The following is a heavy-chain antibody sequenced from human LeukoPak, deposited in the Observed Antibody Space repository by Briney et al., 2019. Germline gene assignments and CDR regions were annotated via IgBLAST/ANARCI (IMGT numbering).Heavy chain of an antibody. V-gene: IGHV1-2*02. J-gene: IGHJ4*02. Sequence: ASVKVSCKASGYTFTGYYMHWVRQAPGQGLEWMGWINPNSGGTNYAQKFQGRVTMTRDTSISTAYMELSRLRSDDTAVYYCATIYYGSSGYYPTNFDYWGQGTLVTVSS. CDR3: ATIYYGSSGYYPTNFDY. CDR2: INPNSGGT. D-gene: IGHD3-22*01. CDR1: GYTFTGYY.